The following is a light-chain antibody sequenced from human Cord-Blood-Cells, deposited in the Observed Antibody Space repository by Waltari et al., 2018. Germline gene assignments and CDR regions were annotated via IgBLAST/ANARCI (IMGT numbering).Light chain of an antibody. CDR1: SSDVGIYNL. Sequence: QSALTQPASVSGSPGQSLTLPCTGPSSDVGIYNLVSWYQQHPGKAPKLMIYEGSKRPSGVSNRFSGSKSGNTASLTISGLQAEDEADYYCCSYAGSWVFGGGTKLTVL. J-gene: IGLJ3*02. CDR2: EGS. CDR3: CSYAGSWV. V-gene: IGLV2-23*01.